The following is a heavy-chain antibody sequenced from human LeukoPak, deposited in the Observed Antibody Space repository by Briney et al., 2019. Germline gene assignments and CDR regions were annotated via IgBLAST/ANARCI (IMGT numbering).Heavy chain of an antibody. CDR2: IYPGESET. V-gene: IGHV5-51*01. J-gene: IGHJ3*02. CDR3: ARPDSSGWYSASDI. CDR1: GYSFTSYW. D-gene: IGHD6-19*01. Sequence: GESLKISCKGSGYSFTSYWIGWVRQMPGKGLEWMGIIYPGESETRYSPSFQGQVTISAEKSISTAYLQWSSLKASDTAMYYCARPDSSGWYSASDIWGQGTMVTVSS.